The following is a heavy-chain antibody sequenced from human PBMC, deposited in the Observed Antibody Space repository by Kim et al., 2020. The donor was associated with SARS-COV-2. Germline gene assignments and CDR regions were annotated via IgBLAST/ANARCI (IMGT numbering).Heavy chain of an antibody. CDR1: GFTFSSYE. V-gene: IGHV3-48*03. D-gene: IGHD3-10*01. Sequence: GGSLRLSCAASGFTFSSYEMNWVRQAPGKGLEWVSYISSSGSTIYYADSVKGRFTISRDNAKNSLYLQMNSLRAEDTAVYYCARDLWYYYGSGSYYDHYYYGMDVWGQGTTVTVSS. CDR3: ARDLWYYYGSGSYYDHYYYGMDV. J-gene: IGHJ6*02. CDR2: ISSSGSTI.